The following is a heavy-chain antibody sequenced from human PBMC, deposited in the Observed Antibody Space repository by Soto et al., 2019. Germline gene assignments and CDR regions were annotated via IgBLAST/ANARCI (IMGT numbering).Heavy chain of an antibody. CDR2: ISWNSGSI. J-gene: IGHJ4*02. D-gene: IGHD3-3*01. CDR3: AKDMEYYDFWSGYFDY. CDR1: GFTFDDYA. Sequence: GGSLRLSCAASGFTFDDYAMHWVRQAPGKGLEWVSGISWNSGSIGYADSVKGRFTISRDNAKNSLYLQMNSLRAEDTALYYCAKDMEYYDFWSGYFDYWGQGTLVTVSS. V-gene: IGHV3-9*01.